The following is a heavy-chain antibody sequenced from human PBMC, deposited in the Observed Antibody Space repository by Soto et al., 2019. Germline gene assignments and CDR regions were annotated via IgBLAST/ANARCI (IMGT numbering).Heavy chain of an antibody. J-gene: IGHJ3*02. D-gene: IGHD2-15*01. CDR1: GEPSTSYA. Sequence: GGSVKVSCKACGEPSTSYAMHLVRRAPGQRLQWMGWINAGNGNTKYSQKFQGRVTITRDTSASTAYMELSSLRSEDTAVYYCARDKVVAATLINLRDAFDIWGQGTLVTVSS. V-gene: IGHV1-3*01. CDR3: ARDKVVAATLINLRDAFDI. CDR2: INAGNGNT.